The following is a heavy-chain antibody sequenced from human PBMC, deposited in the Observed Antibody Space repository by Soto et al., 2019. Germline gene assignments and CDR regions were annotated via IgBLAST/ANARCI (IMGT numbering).Heavy chain of an antibody. CDR1: GITVDSSY. Sequence: EVQLVESGGGLVQPGGSLRLSCAASGITVDSSYMSWVRQAPGKGLEWVSVIYIDGSTYYADSVKGRFTISRHNFKNTVYLQMNSLRAEDTAVYYCARDWQRNHLGYWGQGTLVIVSS. CDR3: ARDWQRNHLGY. J-gene: IGHJ4*02. V-gene: IGHV3-53*04. D-gene: IGHD6-25*01. CDR2: IYIDGST.